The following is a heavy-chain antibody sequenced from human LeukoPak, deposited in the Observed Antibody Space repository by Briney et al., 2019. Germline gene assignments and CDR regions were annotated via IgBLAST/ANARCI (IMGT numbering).Heavy chain of an antibody. J-gene: IGHJ6*03. V-gene: IGHV3-7*01. CDR1: GFTFRSSW. Sequence: PGGSLRLSCAASGFTFRSSWVTWVHQAPGKGLEWVANLKPDGSEKYYVDSVKGRFTISRDNAKNSLYLQMNSLRAEDTAVYYCARSFYYMDVWGKGTTVTVSS. CDR3: ARSFYYMDV. CDR2: LKPDGSEK.